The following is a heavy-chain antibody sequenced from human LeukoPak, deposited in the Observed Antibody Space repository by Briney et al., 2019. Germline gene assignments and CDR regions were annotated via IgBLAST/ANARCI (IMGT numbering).Heavy chain of an antibody. J-gene: IGHJ4*02. V-gene: IGHV4-59*01. CDR2: IYYSGST. CDR3: ASSSVTPETFDY. Sequence: PSETLSLTCTVSGGSIRSYYWSWIRQPPGKGLEWIGYIYYSGSTNYNPSLKSRVTISVDTSKNQFSLKLSSVTAADTAVYYCASSSVTPETFDYWGQGTLVTVSS. CDR1: GGSIRSYY. D-gene: IGHD4-17*01.